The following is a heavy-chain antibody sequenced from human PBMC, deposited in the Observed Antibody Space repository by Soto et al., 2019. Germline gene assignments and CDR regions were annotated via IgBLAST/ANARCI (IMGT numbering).Heavy chain of an antibody. V-gene: IGHV4-61*01. CDR1: GGSVSSGSYY. Sequence: KPSETLSVTCTVSGGSVSSGSYYWSWIRQPPGKGLEWIGYIYYSGSTNYNPSLKSRVTISVDTSKNQFSLKLSSVTAADTAVYYCARVVNGMDVWGQGTTVTVSS. J-gene: IGHJ6*02. CDR3: ARVVNGMDV. CDR2: IYYSGST.